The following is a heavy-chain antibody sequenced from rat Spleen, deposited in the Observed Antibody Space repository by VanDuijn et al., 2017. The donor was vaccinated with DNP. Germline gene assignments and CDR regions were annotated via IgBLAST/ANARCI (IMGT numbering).Heavy chain of an antibody. J-gene: IGHJ2*01. D-gene: IGHD1-2*01. CDR3: ARTPYSSFRCYFDY. Sequence: EVQLVESGGGLVQPGRSLKLSCAASGFTFRDYAMGWVRQAPKKGLEWVATVSYDGRTIYYRDSVKGRFTISRDNAQNTLYLQMDSLRSADTATYYCARTPYSSFRCYFDYWGQGVMVTVSS. CDR1: GFTFRDYA. V-gene: IGHV5-17*01. CDR2: VSYDGRTI.